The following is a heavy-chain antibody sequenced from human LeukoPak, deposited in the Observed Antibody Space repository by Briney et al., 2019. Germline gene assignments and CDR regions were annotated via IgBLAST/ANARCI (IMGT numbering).Heavy chain of an antibody. D-gene: IGHD2-21*02. CDR2: IYYSGST. V-gene: IGHV4-59*01. CDR1: GGSISSYY. CDR3: AKGRDSKYFDL. Sequence: PSETLSLTCTVSGGSISSYYWSWIRQPPGKGLEWIGYIYYSGSTNYNPSLKSRVTISVDTSKNQFSLKLSSVTAADTAVYYCAKGRDSKYFDLWGRGTLVTVSS. J-gene: IGHJ2*01.